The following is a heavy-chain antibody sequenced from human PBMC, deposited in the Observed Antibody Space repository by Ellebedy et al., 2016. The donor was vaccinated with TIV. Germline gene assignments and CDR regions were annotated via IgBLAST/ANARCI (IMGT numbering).Heavy chain of an antibody. D-gene: IGHD3-22*01. CDR2: TGSSGVSS. CDR3: AKLDSSGYYYGRLDY. Sequence: GGSLRPSCAASGFTFRNFAMTSVRQAPGKGLGWVSSTGSSGVSSDYADSVRRRVTISRDNSKSTLYLQMDSLRADDSDEYYCAKLDSSGYYYGRLDYWGQGTLVTVSS. CDR1: GFTFRNFA. J-gene: IGHJ4*02. V-gene: IGHV3-23*01.